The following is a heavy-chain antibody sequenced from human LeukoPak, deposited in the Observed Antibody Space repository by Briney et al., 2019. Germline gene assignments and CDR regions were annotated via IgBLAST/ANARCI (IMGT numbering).Heavy chain of an antibody. CDR1: GFTLSSYW. V-gene: IGHV3-74*01. D-gene: IGHD2-21*02. J-gene: IGHJ4*02. CDR2: INSDGTST. CDR3: ARDLGLRFDF. Sequence: GGSLRLSCVASGFTLSSYWMYWVRQAPGKGLVWVSRINSDGTSTNYADSVKGRFTISRDNAKNTLYLQMNSLTAEDTAVYYCARDLGLRFDFWGQGTLVTVSS.